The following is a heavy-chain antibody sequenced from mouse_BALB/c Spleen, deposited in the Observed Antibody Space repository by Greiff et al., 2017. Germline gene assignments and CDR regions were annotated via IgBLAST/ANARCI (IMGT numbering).Heavy chain of an antibody. CDR1: GFTFSDYY. Sequence: EVMLVESGGGLVKPGGSLKLSCAASGFTFSDYYMYWVRQTPEKSLEWVATISDGGSYTYYPDSVKGRFTISRDNAKNNLYLKMSSLKSEDTAMYYCARDRAYYSYVYAMDYWGQGTSVTVSS. CDR3: ARDRAYYSYVYAMDY. D-gene: IGHD2-12*01. J-gene: IGHJ4*01. CDR2: ISDGGSYT. V-gene: IGHV5-4*02.